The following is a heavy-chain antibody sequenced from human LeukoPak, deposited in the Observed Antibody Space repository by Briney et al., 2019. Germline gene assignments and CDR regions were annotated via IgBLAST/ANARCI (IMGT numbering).Heavy chain of an antibody. CDR2: INAGNGNT. CDR3: ASGIEGYYDSSGYYLSLFY. J-gene: IGHJ4*02. D-gene: IGHD3-22*01. V-gene: IGHV1-3*01. CDR1: GYTFTTYA. Sequence: GASVAVSCKASGYTFTTYAMHWVRQAPGQRLEWMGWINAGNGNTKYSQKFQGRVTITRDTSASTAYMELSSLRSEDTAVYYCASGIEGYYDSSGYYLSLFYWGQGTLVTVSS.